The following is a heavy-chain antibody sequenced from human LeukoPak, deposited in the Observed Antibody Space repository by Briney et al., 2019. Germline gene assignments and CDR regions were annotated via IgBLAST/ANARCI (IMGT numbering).Heavy chain of an antibody. CDR2: IYYTGST. V-gene: IGHV4-59*08. J-gene: IGHJ4*02. Sequence: KSSETLSLTCSVSGGSISSLYWSWIRQPPGKGLEWIGYIYYTGSTNYNPSLKSRVTMFVDMSKNQFSLRLSSVTAADTAVYYCARGDYEFDYWGQGTLVTVSS. CDR1: GGSISSLY. CDR3: ARGDYEFDY. D-gene: IGHD4-17*01.